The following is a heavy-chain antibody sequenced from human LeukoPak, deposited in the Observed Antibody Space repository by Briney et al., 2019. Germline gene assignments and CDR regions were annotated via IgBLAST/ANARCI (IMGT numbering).Heavy chain of an antibody. J-gene: IGHJ4*02. Sequence: PSETLSLTCTVSGGSTSSYSWSWIRQPPGKGLEWIGYIYYSGSTNYNPSLKSRVTISVDTSKNQFSLKLSSVTAADTAVYYCARVGTYGSGSYLSWLDYWGQGTLVTVSS. CDR2: IYYSGST. D-gene: IGHD3-10*01. CDR1: GGSTSSYS. CDR3: ARVGTYGSGSYLSWLDY. V-gene: IGHV4-59*01.